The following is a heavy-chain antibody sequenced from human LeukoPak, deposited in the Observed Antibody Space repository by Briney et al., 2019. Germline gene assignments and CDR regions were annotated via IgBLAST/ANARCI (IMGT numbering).Heavy chain of an antibody. V-gene: IGHV3-23*01. D-gene: IGHD6-13*01. CDR2: ISGSGGST. CDR3: AKDLSIAAASDAFDI. Sequence: PGGSLRLSCAASGFTFSSYAMSWVRQAPGKGLEWFSAISGSGGSTYYSDSVKGRFTISRDNSKNTLYLQMNSLRAEDTAVYYCAKDLSIAAASDAFDIWGQGTMVTVSS. J-gene: IGHJ3*02. CDR1: GFTFSSYA.